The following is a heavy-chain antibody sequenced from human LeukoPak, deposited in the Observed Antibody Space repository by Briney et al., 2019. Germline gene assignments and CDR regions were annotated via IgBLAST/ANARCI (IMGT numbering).Heavy chain of an antibody. V-gene: IGHV3-21*01. D-gene: IGHD2-2*01. CDR2: ISSSSSYI. J-gene: IGHJ4*02. CDR1: GFTFSSYS. Sequence: GGSLRLSCAASGFTFSSYSMNWVRQAPGKGLEWVSSISSSSSYIYYADSVKGRFTISRDNAKNSLYLQMNSLRAEDTAVYYCARDRDCSSTSCYSRPIDYWGQGTLVTVSS. CDR3: ARDRDCSSTSCYSRPIDY.